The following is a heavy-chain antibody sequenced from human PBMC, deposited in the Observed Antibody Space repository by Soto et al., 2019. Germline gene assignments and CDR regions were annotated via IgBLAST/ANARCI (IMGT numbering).Heavy chain of an antibody. V-gene: IGHV3-33*01. CDR2: IWYDGNNK. D-gene: IGHD3-22*01. J-gene: IGHJ4*02. CDR1: GFSFSSNA. CDR3: ARENYYDNSGFDY. Sequence: PGGSLRLSCAASGFSFSSNAFHWVRQAPGKGLEWVAVIWYDGNNKYYADSVKGRFTISRDNSKNTLYLQMNSLRAEDTSVYYCARENYYDNSGFDYWGQGTLVTVSS.